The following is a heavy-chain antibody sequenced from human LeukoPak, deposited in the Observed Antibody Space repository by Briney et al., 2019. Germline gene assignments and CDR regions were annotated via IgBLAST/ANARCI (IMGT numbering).Heavy chain of an antibody. CDR2: IHSNGDT. V-gene: IGHV4-59*01. Sequence: GSLRLSCAASGFTFSDYAMSWIRQPPGKGLEWIGYIHSNGDTNYNPSLKSRLTISVDSSKNQISLKLPTVTAADTAVYFCARGAVMDDDYFDYWGQGTLVTVSS. D-gene: IGHD3-16*01. CDR3: ARGAVMDDDYFDY. CDR1: GFTFSDYA. J-gene: IGHJ4*02.